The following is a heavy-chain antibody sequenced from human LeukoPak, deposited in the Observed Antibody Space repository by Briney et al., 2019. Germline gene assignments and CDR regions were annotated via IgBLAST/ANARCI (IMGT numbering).Heavy chain of an antibody. CDR2: IRYDGSNK. V-gene: IGHV3-30*02. D-gene: IGHD2-15*01. Sequence: AGGSLRLSCVASGFTFSSYGMHWVRQAPGKGLEWVTFIRYDGSNKYYAGSVKGRFTISRDNSKNTLYLQMNSLRAEDTAVYYCAKVVLGYCSGGSCPDYWGQGTLVTVSS. CDR1: GFTFSSYG. J-gene: IGHJ4*02. CDR3: AKVVLGYCSGGSCPDY.